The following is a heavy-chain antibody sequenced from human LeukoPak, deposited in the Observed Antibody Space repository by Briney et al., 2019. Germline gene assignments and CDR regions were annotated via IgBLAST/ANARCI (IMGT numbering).Heavy chain of an antibody. Sequence: PGGSLRLSCAASGFTFSSYSMNWVRQAPGKGLEWVSSISSSSSYIYYADSVKGGFTISRDNSKTTLYLQMNSLRAEDTALYYGAKDRITIVPATIDYWGQGTLVTVSS. CDR3: AKDRITIVPATIDY. J-gene: IGHJ4*02. V-gene: IGHV3-21*01. CDR2: ISSSSSYI. D-gene: IGHD2-2*01. CDR1: GFTFSSYS.